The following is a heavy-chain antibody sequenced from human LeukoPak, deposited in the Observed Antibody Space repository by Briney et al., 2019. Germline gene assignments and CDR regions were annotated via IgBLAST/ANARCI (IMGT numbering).Heavy chain of an antibody. J-gene: IGHJ5*02. Sequence: SETLSLTCAVYGGSFSGYYWSWIRQPPGKGLEWIGEINHSGSTNYNPSLKSRVTISVDTSKNQFSLKLSSVTAADTAVYYCASGLSPHYDFWSGYYKVYNWFDPWGQGTLVTVSS. V-gene: IGHV4-34*01. D-gene: IGHD3-3*01. CDR1: GGSFSGYY. CDR3: ASGLSPHYDFWSGYYKVYNWFDP. CDR2: INHSGST.